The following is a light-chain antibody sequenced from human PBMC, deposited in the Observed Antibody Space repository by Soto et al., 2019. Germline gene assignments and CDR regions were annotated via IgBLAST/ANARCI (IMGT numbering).Light chain of an antibody. CDR2: GNN. V-gene: IGLV1-40*01. CDR3: QSYDGSLSGVV. J-gene: IGLJ2*01. CDR1: SSNIGAGYD. Sequence: QSVLTQPPSVSGAPGQRVTISCTGSSSNIGAGYDVHWYQQLPDSAPKLLIYGNNNRPSGVPDRFSGSKSGTSASLAITGLRAEDEADYFCQSYDGSLSGVVFGGGTKVTVL.